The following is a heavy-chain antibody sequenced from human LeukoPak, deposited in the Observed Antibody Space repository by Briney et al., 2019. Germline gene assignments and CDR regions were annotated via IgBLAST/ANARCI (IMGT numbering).Heavy chain of an antibody. Sequence: GGSLRLSCAASGFTFSSYAMSWVRQAPGKGLEWVSAISGSGGSTYYADSVKGRFTISRDNSKNTLYLQMNNLRADDTAVYYCARVVVGAAHFDYWGQGTLVTLSS. D-gene: IGHD2-15*01. CDR3: ARVVVGAAHFDY. CDR1: GFTFSSYA. CDR2: ISGSGGST. V-gene: IGHV3-23*01. J-gene: IGHJ4*02.